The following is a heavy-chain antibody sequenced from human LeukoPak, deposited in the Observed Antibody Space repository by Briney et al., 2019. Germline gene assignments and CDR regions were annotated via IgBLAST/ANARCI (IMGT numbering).Heavy chain of an antibody. J-gene: IGHJ3*02. CDR2: ISSRGSTI. V-gene: IGHV3-11*01. CDR1: GFTFSDYF. CDR3: ARPASNDAFAT. D-gene: IGHD6-6*01. Sequence: SGGSLRLSCAASGFTFSDYFMSRIRQAPGKGLEWVSYISSRGSTIYYADSVKGRFTISRDNAKNSLYLQMNSLRAADTAVYYCARPASNDAFATWGPGKTVTVSS.